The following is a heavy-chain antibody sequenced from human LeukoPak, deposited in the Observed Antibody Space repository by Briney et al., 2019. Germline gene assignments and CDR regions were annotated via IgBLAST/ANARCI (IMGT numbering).Heavy chain of an antibody. CDR2: ISGDGGST. Sequence: GGSLRLSCAASGFTFSSYSMNWVRQAPGKGLEWVSRISGDGGSTYYADSVKGRFTISRDNSKNSLYLQMNSLRTEDTALYYCAKYLFSLFEQLGTLIDYWIQGTLLTVSS. V-gene: IGHV3-43*02. CDR1: GFTFSSYS. J-gene: IGHJ4*02. CDR3: AKYLFSLFEQLGTLIDY. D-gene: IGHD7-27*01.